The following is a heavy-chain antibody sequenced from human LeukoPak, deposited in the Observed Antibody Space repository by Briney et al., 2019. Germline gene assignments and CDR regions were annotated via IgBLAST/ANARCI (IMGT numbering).Heavy chain of an antibody. CDR2: ISSSSSYI. J-gene: IGHJ4*02. Sequence: GGSLRLSCAASGFTFSDYWMTWVRQAPGKGLEWVSSISSSSSYIYYADSVKGRFTISRDNAKNSLYLQMNSLRAEDTALYHCARDRSYGSFDYWGQGTLVTVSS. D-gene: IGHD5-18*01. CDR3: ARDRSYGSFDY. V-gene: IGHV3-21*04. CDR1: GFTFSDYW.